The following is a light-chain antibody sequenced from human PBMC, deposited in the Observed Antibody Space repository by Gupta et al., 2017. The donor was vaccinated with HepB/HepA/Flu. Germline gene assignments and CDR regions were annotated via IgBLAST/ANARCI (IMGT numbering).Light chain of an antibody. Sequence: DIVMTQSPDSLAVSLGERATINCKSSQSVLYSSNNKNYLAWYQQKPGQPPKLLIYWASTRESGVPDRFSGSGSGTDFTLTISSLQAADVAVYYCQQDDSTPWTFGQGTKVEIK. J-gene: IGKJ1*01. CDR3: QQDDSTPWT. V-gene: IGKV4-1*01. CDR1: QSVLYSSNNKNY. CDR2: WAS.